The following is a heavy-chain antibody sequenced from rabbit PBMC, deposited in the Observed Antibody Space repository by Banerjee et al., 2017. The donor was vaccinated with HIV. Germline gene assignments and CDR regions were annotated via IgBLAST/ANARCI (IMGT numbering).Heavy chain of an antibody. V-gene: IGHV1S45*01. Sequence: QEQLKETGGGLVQPGGSLTLSCKASGFDFSYYNIGWVRQAPGKGLELIGCIYTGSGGTWYASWAKGRFTISKTSSTTVTLQMTSLTAADTATYFCARYIGGGLQYFNLWGPGTLVTVS. CDR3: ARYIGGGLQYFNL. D-gene: IGHD5-1*01. CDR1: GFDFSYYN. CDR2: IYTGSGGT. J-gene: IGHJ4*01.